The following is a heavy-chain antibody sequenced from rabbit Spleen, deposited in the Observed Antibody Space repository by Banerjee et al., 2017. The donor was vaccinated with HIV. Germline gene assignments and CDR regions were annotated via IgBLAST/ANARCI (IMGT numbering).Heavy chain of an antibody. Sequence: QEQLVESGGDLVKPEGSLKLSCTASGFSFRDRDVMCWVRQAPGKGLEWIACINTATGKDVYANWVNGRFAISGASSTTVTLQMSSLAAADTATYFCARDLVGVIGWNFYSWGPGTLVTVS. J-gene: IGHJ4*01. CDR2: INTATGKD. CDR1: GFSFRDRDV. CDR3: ARDLVGVIGWNFYS. V-gene: IGHV1S45*01. D-gene: IGHD1-1*01.